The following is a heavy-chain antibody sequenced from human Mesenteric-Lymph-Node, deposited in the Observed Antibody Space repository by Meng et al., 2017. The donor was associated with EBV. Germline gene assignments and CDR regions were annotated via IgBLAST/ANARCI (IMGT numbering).Heavy chain of an antibody. CDR1: GYIFTSYG. J-gene: IGHJ5*01. CDR3: ATEARSGTFNWFDS. CDR2: ISTYSGNT. D-gene: IGHD1-1*01. V-gene: IGHV1-18*01. Sequence: QVKLGRSGAQVRKPGPPVKVSSKASGYIFTSYGINWVRQAPGQGLEWMGWISTYSGNTDYAQNFQGRVTMTTDTSTSTAYMELRSLKSDDTAVFYCATEARSGTFNWFDSWGQGTLVTVSS.